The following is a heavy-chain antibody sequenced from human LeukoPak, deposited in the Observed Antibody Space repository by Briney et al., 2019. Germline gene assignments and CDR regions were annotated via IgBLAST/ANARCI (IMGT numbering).Heavy chain of an antibody. CDR2: IYHSGTA. D-gene: IGHD6-13*01. Sequence: SETLSLTCTVSKDSISRGGYYWRWLRQNPGKGLEGIGYIYHSGTAYYNPSLKSRVTISVDTSKKHFSLNLSSVTAADTAVYYCARDVRGYGNLDCWGQGTLVTVSS. V-gene: IGHV4-31*03. CDR1: KDSISRGGYY. CDR3: ARDVRGYGNLDC. J-gene: IGHJ4*02.